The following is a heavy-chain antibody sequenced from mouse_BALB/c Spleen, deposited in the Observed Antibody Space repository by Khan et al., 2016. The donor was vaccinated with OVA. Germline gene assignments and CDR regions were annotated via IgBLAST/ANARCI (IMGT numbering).Heavy chain of an antibody. CDR1: GYTFTTYW. D-gene: IGHD1-1*02. V-gene: IGHV1-7*01. Sequence: VELVESGAELAKPGASVKMSCTASGYTFTTYWIHWIKQRPGQGLEWIGYINPSTGYTEYNQKFKDKATLTTDESSSAAYLQLSSLTSEDSVVYYCTRRGLYGLFAFWGQGTLVTVSA. CDR2: INPSTGYT. CDR3: TRRGLYGLFAF. J-gene: IGHJ3*01.